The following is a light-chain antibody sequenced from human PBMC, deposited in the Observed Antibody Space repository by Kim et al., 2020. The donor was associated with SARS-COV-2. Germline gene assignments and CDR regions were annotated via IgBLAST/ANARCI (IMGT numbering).Light chain of an antibody. J-gene: IGLJ2*01. Sequence: LGQTVRITCQGNSLRSYYASWYQQKPGQAPVLVIYGKNNRPSGIPDRFSGSSSGNTASLTITGAQAEDEADYYCNSRDSSGNHLGVFGGGTQLTVL. CDR1: SLRSYY. CDR3: NSRDSSGNHLGV. V-gene: IGLV3-19*01. CDR2: GKN.